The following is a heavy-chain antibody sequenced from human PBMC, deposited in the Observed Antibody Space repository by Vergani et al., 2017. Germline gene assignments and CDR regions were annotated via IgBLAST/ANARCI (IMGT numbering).Heavy chain of an antibody. CDR1: GGSFSGYY. Sequence: QVQLQQWGAGLLKPSETLSLTCAVYGGSFSGYYWSWIRQPPGKGREWIGEINHSGSTNYNPSLKSGVTISVDTSKNQFSLKLSSVTAADTAVYYCARGTEPPTVTTPGRFFDYWGQGTLVTVSS. CDR2: INHSGST. D-gene: IGHD4-11*01. CDR3: ARGTEPPTVTTPGRFFDY. J-gene: IGHJ4*02. V-gene: IGHV4-34*01.